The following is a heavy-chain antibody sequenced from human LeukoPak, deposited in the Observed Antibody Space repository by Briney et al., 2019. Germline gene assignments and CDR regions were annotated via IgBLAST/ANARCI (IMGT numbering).Heavy chain of an antibody. Sequence: SETLSLTCTVSGGSISSYYWSWLRQPAGKGLEWIGRIYTSGSTNYNPSLKSRVTMSVDKSKNQFSLKLSSVTAADTAVYYCAGSITMVRGVISNWFDPWGQGTLVTVSS. CDR1: GGSISSYY. D-gene: IGHD3-10*01. CDR3: AGSITMVRGVISNWFDP. CDR2: IYTSGST. J-gene: IGHJ5*02. V-gene: IGHV4-4*07.